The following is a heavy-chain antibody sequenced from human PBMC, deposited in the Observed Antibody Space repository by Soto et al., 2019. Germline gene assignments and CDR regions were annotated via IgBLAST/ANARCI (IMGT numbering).Heavy chain of an antibody. CDR1: GYTFIGFS. J-gene: IGHJ6*02. CDR2: INPKNGDT. D-gene: IGHD2-15*01. CDR3: SKGRWTVGHCSGGSCYDGMDV. V-gene: IGHV1-2*02. Sequence: QEQLVQSGPEVKKPGASVKVSCESSGYTFIGFSLHWVRQAPGQGLEWMGWINPKNGDTYYAQKFQGRVTMTRDTPINTVYMELNSLESDDTAVYYCSKGRWTVGHCSGGSCYDGMDVWGQGTTVTVSS.